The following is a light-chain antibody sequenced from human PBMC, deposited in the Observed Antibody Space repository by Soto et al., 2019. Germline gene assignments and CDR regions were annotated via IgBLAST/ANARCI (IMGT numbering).Light chain of an antibody. Sequence: ENVLTHSPGTLSLSPGERATLSCRASQSVSSSYLAWYQQKPGQAPRLLIYGASSRATGIPDRFSGSGSGTDFTLTISRLEPEDYAVYYCQQYGSSLSITFGQGTRLEIK. CDR1: QSVSSSY. V-gene: IGKV3-20*01. CDR3: QQYGSSLSIT. J-gene: IGKJ5*01. CDR2: GAS.